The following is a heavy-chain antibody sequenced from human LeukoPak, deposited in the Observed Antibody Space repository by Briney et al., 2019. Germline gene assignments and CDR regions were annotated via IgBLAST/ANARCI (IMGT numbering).Heavy chain of an antibody. CDR2: ISGSGGST. D-gene: IGHD6-13*01. J-gene: IGHJ4*02. CDR1: GFTVSNNY. V-gene: IGHV3-23*01. Sequence: QPGGSLRLSCAASGFTVSNNYMRWVRQAPGKGLEWVSAISGSGGSTYYADSVKGRFTISRDNSKNTLYLQMNSLRAEDTAVYYCAKDPVTAAGTPNVQPFDYWGQGTLVTVSS. CDR3: AKDPVTAAGTPNVQPFDY.